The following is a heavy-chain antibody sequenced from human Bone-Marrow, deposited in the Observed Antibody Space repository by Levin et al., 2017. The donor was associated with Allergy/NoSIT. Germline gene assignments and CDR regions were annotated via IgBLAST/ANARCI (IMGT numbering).Heavy chain of an antibody. CDR3: ARYYGSGSYYNDPLYYYYMDV. V-gene: IGHV4-59*08. J-gene: IGHJ6*03. D-gene: IGHD3-10*01. CDR1: GGSISSSY. Sequence: SQTLSLPCTVSGGSISSSYWSWIRQPPGKGLEWIGYIYYSGSTNYNPSLKSRVTISVDTSKNQFSLKLSSVTAADTAVYYCARYYGSGSYYNDPLYYYYMDVWGKGTTVTVSS. CDR2: IYYSGST.